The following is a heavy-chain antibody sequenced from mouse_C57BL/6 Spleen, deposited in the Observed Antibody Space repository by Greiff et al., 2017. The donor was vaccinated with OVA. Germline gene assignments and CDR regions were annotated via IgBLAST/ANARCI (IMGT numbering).Heavy chain of an antibody. D-gene: IGHD2-1*01. CDR2: ISDGGSYT. Sequence: VQLKESGGGLVKPGGSLKLSCAASGFTFSSYAMSWVRQTPEKRLEWVATISDGGSYTYYPDNVKGRFTISRDNAKNNLYLQMSHLKSEDTAMYYCARSGMDGNYLHAMDYWGQGTSVTVSS. CDR3: ARSGMDGNYLHAMDY. J-gene: IGHJ4*01. CDR1: GFTFSSYA. V-gene: IGHV5-4*01.